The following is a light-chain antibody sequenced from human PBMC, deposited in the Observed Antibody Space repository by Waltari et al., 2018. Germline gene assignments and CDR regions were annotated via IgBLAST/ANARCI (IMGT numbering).Light chain of an antibody. CDR1: QSLTKTS. CDR3: QQYGSSSMYT. V-gene: IGKV3-20*01. CDR2: VTY. Sequence: AGQSLTKTSLAWYQQKPGQAPRLLIYVTYSRAAGIPDSFSVSGSGTDCTLTISRLKPEDSAVDYCQQYGSSSMYTFGQGTKLEIK. J-gene: IGKJ2*01.